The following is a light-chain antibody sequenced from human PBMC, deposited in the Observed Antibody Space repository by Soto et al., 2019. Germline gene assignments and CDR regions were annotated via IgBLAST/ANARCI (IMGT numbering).Light chain of an antibody. CDR1: QSVSSY. V-gene: IGKV3-11*01. J-gene: IGKJ4*01. Sequence: EIVLTQSPATLSLSPGGRATLSCRASQSVSSYLAWYQQKPGQAPRLLIYDASNRATGIPARFSGSGSGTDFTLTSRSLEPEDFAVYYCQQRSNWTFGGGTKVEIK. CDR3: QQRSNWT. CDR2: DAS.